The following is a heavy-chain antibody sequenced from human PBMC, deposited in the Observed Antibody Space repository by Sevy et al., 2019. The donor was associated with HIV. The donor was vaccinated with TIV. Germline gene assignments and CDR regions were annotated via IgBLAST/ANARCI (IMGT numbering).Heavy chain of an antibody. CDR3: ARGSMNYGDQRCAFDI. D-gene: IGHD4-17*01. V-gene: IGHV4-59*13. Sequence: SDTLSLTCTVSGGSISSYYWSWIRQPPGKGLEWIGYIYYSGSTNYNPSLKSRVTISVDTSKNQFSLKLSSVTAADTAVYYCARGSMNYGDQRCAFDIWGQGTMVTVSS. CDR2: IYYSGST. J-gene: IGHJ3*02. CDR1: GGSISSYY.